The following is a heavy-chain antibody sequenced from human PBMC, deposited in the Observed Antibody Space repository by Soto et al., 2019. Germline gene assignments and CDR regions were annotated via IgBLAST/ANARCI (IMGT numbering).Heavy chain of an antibody. Sequence: SETLSLTCTVSGGSISSSSYYWGWIRQPPGKGLEWIGSIYYSGSTYYNPSLKSRVTISVDTSKNQFSLKLSSVTAADTAVYYCARQGRNYYGSGSYYWPKKQDLFALWGRGYLVPVSS. CDR2: IYYSGST. CDR1: GGSISSSSYY. V-gene: IGHV4-39*01. D-gene: IGHD3-10*01. J-gene: IGHJ5*02. CDR3: ARQGRNYYGSGSYYWPKKQDLFAL.